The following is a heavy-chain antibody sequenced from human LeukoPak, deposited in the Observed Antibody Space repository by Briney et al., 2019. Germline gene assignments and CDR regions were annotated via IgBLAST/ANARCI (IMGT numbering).Heavy chain of an antibody. V-gene: IGHV3-33*08. CDR2: IWYDGTNK. CDR1: GFTFSSYG. Sequence: GRSLGLSCAASGFTFSSYGMHWVRQAPGKGLEWVALIWYDGTNKYYADSVKGRFTISRDSSKNTLYLQMNNLRAEDTAVYYCARGPYYYDISGSPRGDYWGQGTLVTVSS. D-gene: IGHD3-22*01. CDR3: ARGPYYYDISGSPRGDY. J-gene: IGHJ4*02.